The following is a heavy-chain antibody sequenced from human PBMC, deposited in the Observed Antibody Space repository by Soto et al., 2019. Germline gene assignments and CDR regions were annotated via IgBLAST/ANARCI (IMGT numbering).Heavy chain of an antibody. Sequence: QVQLVQSGTEVKKPGSSVKVSCKASGGTFRNYPINWVRQAPGQGLEWMGSIFPLTDIPDYAQNFQARLTISADKSTTKAQMELSRPASDQTALVFFAKSSLVVLNLLESWGQGTLVTVSS. V-gene: IGHV1-69*02. J-gene: IGHJ4*02. D-gene: IGHD3-10*01. CDR2: IFPLTDIP. CDR1: GGTFRNYP. CDR3: AKSSLVVLNLLES.